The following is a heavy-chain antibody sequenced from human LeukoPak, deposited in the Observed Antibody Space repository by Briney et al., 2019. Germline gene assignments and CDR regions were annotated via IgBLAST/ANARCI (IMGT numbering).Heavy chain of an antibody. CDR3: AISCGGDCRHPGWGYYYDSSGYYGYFQH. CDR2: INPKSGGA. Sequence: GASVKVSCKASGFTFNAYNIHWERQAPGQGLEWMGWINPKSGGANYAQKFQGRVTMTWDASISTAYMELSRLRSDDTAVYYCAISCGGDCRHPGWGYYYDSSGYYGYFQHWGQGTLVTVSS. CDR1: GFTFNAYN. D-gene: IGHD3-22*01. V-gene: IGHV1-2*02. J-gene: IGHJ1*01.